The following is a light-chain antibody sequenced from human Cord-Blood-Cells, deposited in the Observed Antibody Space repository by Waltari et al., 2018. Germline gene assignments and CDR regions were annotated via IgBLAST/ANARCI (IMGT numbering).Light chain of an antibody. J-gene: IGLJ3*02. Sequence: NFMLTQPHSVSESPGKTVTISCTRRSGRIARNYVQWYQQRPGSSPTTVIYEDNQRPSGVPDRFSGSIDSSSNSASLTISGLKTEDEADYYCQSYDSSNWVFGGGTKLTVL. CDR3: QSYDSSNWV. CDR2: EDN. V-gene: IGLV6-57*01. CDR1: SGRIARNY.